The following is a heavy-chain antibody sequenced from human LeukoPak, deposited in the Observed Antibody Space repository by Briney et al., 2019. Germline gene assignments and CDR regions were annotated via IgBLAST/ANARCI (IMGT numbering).Heavy chain of an antibody. CDR2: MKQDGSVK. CDR3: ARIGYSSSSFDY. CDR1: GFTCINYG. Sequence: GGALRLSCAASGFTCINYGMSWVRQAPGKGLEGVANMKQDGSVKYYVDSMKGRFTISRDNAKNSLYLQMSGLRAEDTAVYFCARIGYSSSSFDYRGQGVLVTVYS. V-gene: IGHV3-7*03. J-gene: IGHJ4*02. D-gene: IGHD6-6*01.